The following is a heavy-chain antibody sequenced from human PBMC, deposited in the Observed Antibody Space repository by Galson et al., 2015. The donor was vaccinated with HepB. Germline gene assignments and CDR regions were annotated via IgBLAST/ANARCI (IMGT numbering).Heavy chain of an antibody. D-gene: IGHD7-27*01. CDR3: ARGLSWGSTYGMDV. J-gene: IGHJ6*02. V-gene: IGHV4-39*07. Sequence: LSLTCTVSGGSISSSSYYWGWIRQPPGKGLEWIGSIYYSGSTYYNPSLKSRVTISVDTSKNQFSLKLSSVTAADTAVYYCARGLSWGSTYGMDVWGQGTTVTVSS. CDR2: IYYSGST. CDR1: GGSISSSSYY.